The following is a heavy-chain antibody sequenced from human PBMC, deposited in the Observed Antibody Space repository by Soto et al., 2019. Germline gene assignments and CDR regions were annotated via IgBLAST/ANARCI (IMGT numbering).Heavy chain of an antibody. Sequence: SGPTLVNPTQTLTLTCIFSGFSLRTSGVGVGWIRQPPGKALEWLGFIYWNDDKRYSPSLRSRLTITKDTSKNQVVLTMTNMDPVDTATYYCAKSGSSGWYGWFDPWGQGTLVTVSS. J-gene: IGHJ5*02. CDR1: GFSLRTSGVG. V-gene: IGHV2-5*01. CDR2: IYWNDDK. CDR3: AKSGSSGWYGWFDP. D-gene: IGHD6-19*01.